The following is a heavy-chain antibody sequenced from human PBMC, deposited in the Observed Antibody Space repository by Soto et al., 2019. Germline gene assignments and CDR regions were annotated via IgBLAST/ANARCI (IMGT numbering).Heavy chain of an antibody. D-gene: IGHD1-1*01. CDR1: GFSFSTHY. V-gene: IGHV3-48*01. J-gene: IGHJ4*02. CDR2: INRDRAVM. CDR3: LNGDYY. Sequence: GGALRLSGAASGFSFSTHYMNWVRQTPGKGLEWVASINRDRAVMKYADSVKGLVTISRDNARNSLSLQMNSLRAEDTAVYYCLNGDYYVGQGTLITVS.